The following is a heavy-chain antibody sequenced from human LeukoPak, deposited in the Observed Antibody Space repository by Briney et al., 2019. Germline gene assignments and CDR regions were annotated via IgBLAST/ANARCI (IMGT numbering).Heavy chain of an antibody. CDR3: ATYSGSWGPIY. Sequence: SSETLSLTCAVYGGSFSGYYWSWIRQPPGKGLEWIGEINHSGRTNYNPSLKSRVTISVDTSKNQFSLKLSSVTAADTAVYYCATYSGSWGPIYWGQGTLVTVSS. V-gene: IGHV4-34*01. CDR1: GGSFSGYY. D-gene: IGHD1-26*01. J-gene: IGHJ4*02. CDR2: INHSGRT.